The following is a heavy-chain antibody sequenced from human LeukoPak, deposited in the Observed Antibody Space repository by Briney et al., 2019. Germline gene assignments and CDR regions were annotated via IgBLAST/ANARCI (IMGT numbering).Heavy chain of an antibody. V-gene: IGHV3-33*01. Sequence: GGSLRLSCAASGFTFSSYGMHWVRQAPGKGLEWVAVIWYDGSNKYYADSVKGRFTISRDNSKNTLYLQMNSLSAEDTAVYYCARDRGYYYTTSFDYWGQGTLVTVSS. CDR1: GFTFSSYG. CDR3: ARDRGYYYTTSFDY. J-gene: IGHJ4*02. CDR2: IWYDGSNK. D-gene: IGHD3-10*01.